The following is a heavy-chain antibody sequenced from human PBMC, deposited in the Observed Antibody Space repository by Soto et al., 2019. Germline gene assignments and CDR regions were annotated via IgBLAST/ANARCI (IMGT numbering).Heavy chain of an antibody. Sequence: GGSLRLSCAVSGLTVSTRAMIWVRQAPGKGLEWVSVIYSGGGTFYAYSVKGRFTISRGNSKNPVSLRMNSLRVEDTAIYYCARDGSVHWGQGTLVTVSS. CDR1: GLTVSTRA. CDR3: ARDGSVH. CDR2: IYSGGGT. J-gene: IGHJ4*02. V-gene: IGHV3-66*01.